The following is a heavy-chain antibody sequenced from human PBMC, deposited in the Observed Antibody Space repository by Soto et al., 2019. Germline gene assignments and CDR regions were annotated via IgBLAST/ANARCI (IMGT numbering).Heavy chain of an antibody. CDR2: IYATGTT. D-gene: IGHD1-1*01. V-gene: IGHV4-4*07. Sequence: SETLSLTCTVSGASISGFYWSWIRKAAGKGLEWIGRIYATGTTDYNPSLKSRVMMSVDTSKKQFSLKLRSVTAADTAVYYCVRDGTKTLRDWFDPWGQGISVTVPQ. CDR3: VRDGTKTLRDWFDP. CDR1: GASISGFY. J-gene: IGHJ5*02.